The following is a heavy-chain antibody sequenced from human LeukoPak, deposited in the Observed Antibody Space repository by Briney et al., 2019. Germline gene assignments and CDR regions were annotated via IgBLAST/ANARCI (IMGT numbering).Heavy chain of an antibody. Sequence: RGSLRLSCAASGFTFSSFAMSWVRQAPGKGLEWVSVISGSGGNTYYADSVKGRLTISRDNSKNTLYLQMNSLRAEDTAVYYCAKGRARIAAASDYWGQGTLVTVSS. CDR2: ISGSGGNT. CDR3: AKGRARIAAASDY. D-gene: IGHD6-13*01. CDR1: GFTFSSFA. J-gene: IGHJ4*02. V-gene: IGHV3-23*01.